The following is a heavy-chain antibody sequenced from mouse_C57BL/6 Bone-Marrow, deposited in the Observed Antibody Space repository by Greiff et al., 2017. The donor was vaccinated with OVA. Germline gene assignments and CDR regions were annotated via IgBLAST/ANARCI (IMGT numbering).Heavy chain of an antibody. CDR3: AIRLPRSGY. CDR2: IHPSDSDT. V-gene: IGHV1-74*01. D-gene: IGHD5-5*01. CDR1: GYTFTSYW. Sequence: QVQLQQSGAELVKPGASVKVSCKASGYTFTSYWMHWVKQRPGQGLEWIGRIHPSDSDTNYNQKFKGKATLTVDKSSNTACMQLSSLTSEDSAVYYCAIRLPRSGYWGQGTTLTVSS. J-gene: IGHJ2*01.